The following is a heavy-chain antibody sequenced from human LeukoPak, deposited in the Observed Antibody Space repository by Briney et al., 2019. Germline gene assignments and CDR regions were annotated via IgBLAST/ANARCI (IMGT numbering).Heavy chain of an antibody. J-gene: IGHJ6*03. CDR3: ARDWTTVVNRSNTYYYYYMDV. CDR2: IYTSGST. D-gene: IGHD4-23*01. V-gene: IGHV4-4*07. Sequence: SETLSLTCTVSGGSISSYYWSWIRQPAGKGLEWIGRIYTSGSTNYNPSLKSRVTMSVDTSKNQFSLKLSSVTAADTAVYYCARDWTTVVNRSNTYYYYYMDVWGKGTTVTVSS. CDR1: GGSISSYY.